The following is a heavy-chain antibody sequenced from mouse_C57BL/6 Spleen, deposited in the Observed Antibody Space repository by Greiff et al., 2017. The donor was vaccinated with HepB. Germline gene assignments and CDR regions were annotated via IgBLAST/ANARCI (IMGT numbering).Heavy chain of an antibody. CDR3: ARNYGIPGYFDY. CDR2: ISGGGGNT. Sequence: EVQRVESGGGLVKPGGSLKLSCAASGFTFSSYTMSWVRQTPEKRLEWVATISGGGGNTYYPDSVKGRFTISRDNAKNTLYLQMSSLRSEDTALYYCARNYGIPGYFDYWGQGTTLTVSS. J-gene: IGHJ2*01. V-gene: IGHV5-9*01. D-gene: IGHD2-1*01. CDR1: GFTFSSYT.